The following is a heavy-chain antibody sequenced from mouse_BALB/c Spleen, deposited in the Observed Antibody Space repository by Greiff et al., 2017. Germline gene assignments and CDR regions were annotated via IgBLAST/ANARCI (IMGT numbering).Heavy chain of an antibody. CDR1: GFSLTSYG. J-gene: IGHJ3*01. Sequence: QVQLKQSGPGLVAPSQSLSITCTASGFSLTSYGVSWVRQPPGKGLEWLGVIWGDGSTNYHSALISRLSISKDNSKSQVFLKLNSLQTDDTATYYCAKPRGLDCNGSFAYWGQGTLVTVSA. CDR2: IWGDGST. D-gene: IGHD2-1*01. V-gene: IGHV2-3*01. CDR3: AKPRGLDCNGSFAY.